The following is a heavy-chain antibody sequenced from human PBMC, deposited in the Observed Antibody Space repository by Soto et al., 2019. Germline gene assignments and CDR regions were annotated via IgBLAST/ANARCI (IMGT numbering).Heavy chain of an antibody. J-gene: IGHJ6*02. V-gene: IGHV1-18*01. CDR3: ARGGYYDSSGSRNYHYYGMDV. D-gene: IGHD3-22*01. CDR2: ISPYNDDT. Sequence: QAQLVQSGAEVKKPGASVKVSCKASGYTFSSYGISWVRQAPGQGLEWLGWISPYNDDTKYAQKLQGRVTMTTDTSTRTASMDLRRLRSDDTAVYFCARGGYYDSSGSRNYHYYGMDVWGQGTTVTVSS. CDR1: GYTFSSYG.